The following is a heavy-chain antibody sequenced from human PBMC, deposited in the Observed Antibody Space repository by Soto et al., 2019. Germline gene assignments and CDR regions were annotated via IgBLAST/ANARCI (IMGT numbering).Heavy chain of an antibody. CDR1: GFTFGDYA. CDR2: IRSKAYGGTT. J-gene: IGHJ4*02. D-gene: IGHD3-3*01. V-gene: IGHV3-49*03. Sequence: GGSLRLSCTASGFTFGDYAMSWFRQAPGKGLEWVGFIRSKAYGGTTEYAASVKGRFTISRDDSKSIAYLQMNSLKTEDTAVYYCTTTIFGVVNLYYFDYWGQGTLVTVSS. CDR3: TTTIFGVVNLYYFDY.